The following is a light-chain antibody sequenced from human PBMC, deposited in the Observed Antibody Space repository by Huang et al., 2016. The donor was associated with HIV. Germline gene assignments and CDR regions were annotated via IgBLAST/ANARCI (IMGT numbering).Light chain of an antibody. CDR3: QQYYSAPPA. CDR1: QSVLYRSDSKNY. J-gene: IGKJ1*01. CDR2: WSS. V-gene: IGKV4-1*01. Sequence: DIVVTQSLDSLAVSLGERATINCKSSQSVLYRSDSKNYLAWYQQKPGQPPKLLIYWSSTREPAVPDRFSGSGSGTDFTLTISSLQAEDVAVYYCQQYYSAPPAFGQGTMVEIK.